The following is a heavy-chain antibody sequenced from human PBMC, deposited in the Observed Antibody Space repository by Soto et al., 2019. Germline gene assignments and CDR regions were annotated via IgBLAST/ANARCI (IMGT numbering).Heavy chain of an antibody. CDR3: ATIKVGHDFDSSAFYAVDY. Sequence: EVQLVESGGGLVQPGGSLRLSCAASGLPFSSHSMNWVRQAPGKGLEWISYISSTGSVKYYADSLRGRFTISRDNAKSSLYLQMNSLRDEDTAVYYCATIKVGHDFDSSAFYAVDYWGRGTRVTVSS. CDR2: ISSTGSVK. CDR1: GLPFSSHS. D-gene: IGHD3-22*01. J-gene: IGHJ4*02. V-gene: IGHV3-48*02.